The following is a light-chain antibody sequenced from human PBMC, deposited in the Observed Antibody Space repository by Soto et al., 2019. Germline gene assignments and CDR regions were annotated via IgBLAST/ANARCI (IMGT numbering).Light chain of an antibody. CDR1: SSDVGGYNY. CDR2: DVS. J-gene: IGLJ2*01. Sequence: QSVLTQPASVSGSPGQSITISCTGTSSDVGGYNYVSWYQQHPGKAPKLMIYDVSNRPSGVSNRFSGSKSGNTASLTISGLQAEDEADYYRSSYTSSSTLVVFGGGTKLTVL. CDR3: SSYTSSSTLVV. V-gene: IGLV2-14*01.